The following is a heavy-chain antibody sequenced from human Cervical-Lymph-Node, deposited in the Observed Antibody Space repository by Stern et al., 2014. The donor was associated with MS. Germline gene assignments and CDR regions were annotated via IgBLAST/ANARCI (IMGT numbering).Heavy chain of an antibody. V-gene: IGHV3-23*04. CDR1: GFTFSSYA. J-gene: IGHJ6*02. Sequence: VQLVESGGGLVQPGGSLRLSCAASGFTFSSYAMSWVRQAPGKGLEWVSAVSGGGGSTYYADSVKGRFTISRDNSKSTLFLQMNSLRAEDTAVYYCAKGGIVVVPAAINYYYGMDVWGQGTTVTVSS. CDR3: AKGGIVVVPAAINYYYGMDV. CDR2: VSGGGGST. D-gene: IGHD2-2*01.